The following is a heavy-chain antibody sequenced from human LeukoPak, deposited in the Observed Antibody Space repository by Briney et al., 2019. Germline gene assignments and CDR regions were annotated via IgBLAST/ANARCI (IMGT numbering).Heavy chain of an antibody. Sequence: GASVKVSFKSSGYTFTRYYLHWVRQAPGQGLEWMGWINPNSGGTNYAQKFQGRVTMTRDTSISTAYMELSRLRSDDTAVYYCARSSHYYDAFDIWGQGTMVTVSS. D-gene: IGHD3-10*01. V-gene: IGHV1-2*02. J-gene: IGHJ3*02. CDR2: INPNSGGT. CDR1: GYTFTRYY. CDR3: ARSSHYYDAFDI.